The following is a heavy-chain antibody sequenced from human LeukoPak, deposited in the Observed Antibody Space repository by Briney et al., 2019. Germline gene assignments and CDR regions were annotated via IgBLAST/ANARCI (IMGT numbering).Heavy chain of an antibody. CDR3: AQGPYIWYFDL. D-gene: IGHD2-2*02. V-gene: IGHV3-21*01. CDR1: GFTFRTSS. CDR2: ISSSRGYI. Sequence: PGGSLRLSCAASGFTFRTSSINGVPRGPGRGREWVSSISSSRGYIYYADSVKGRFTISRDNAKNSLYLQMNSLRAEDTAVYYCAQGPYIWYFDLWGRGTLVTVSS. J-gene: IGHJ2*01.